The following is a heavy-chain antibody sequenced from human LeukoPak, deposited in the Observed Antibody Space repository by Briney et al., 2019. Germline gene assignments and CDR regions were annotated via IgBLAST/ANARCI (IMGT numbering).Heavy chain of an antibody. D-gene: IGHD1-26*01. CDR3: ARQDTSSYPADY. CDR1: GGSISSYY. J-gene: IGHJ4*02. CDR2: VYYSGST. V-gene: IGHV4-59*08. Sequence: SETLSLTCTVSGGSISSYYWRWIRQPPGEGLEWIGNVYYSGSTNYNPSLESRVTISVDTSKNYFSLKLNSVTAADTAVYYCARQDTSSYPADYWGQGTLVTVSS.